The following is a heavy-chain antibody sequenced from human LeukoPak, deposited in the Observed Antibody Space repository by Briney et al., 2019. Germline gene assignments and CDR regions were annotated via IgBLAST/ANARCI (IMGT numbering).Heavy chain of an antibody. V-gene: IGHV1-2*02. CDR1: GYTFTGYY. J-gene: IGHJ4*02. CDR3: ARDARYCSSTSCYTPFDY. CDR2: INPNSGGT. D-gene: IGHD2-2*02. Sequence: GASVKVSCKASGYTFTGYYMHWVRQAPGQGLEWMGWINPNSGGTNYAQKFQGRVTMTRDTSISTAYMELSRLRSDDTAVYYCARDARYCSSTSCYTPFDYWAREPWSPSPQ.